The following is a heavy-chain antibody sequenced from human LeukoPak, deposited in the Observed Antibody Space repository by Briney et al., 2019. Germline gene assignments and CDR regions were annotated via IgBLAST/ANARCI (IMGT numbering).Heavy chain of an antibody. D-gene: IGHD6-6*01. CDR3: ARATPYSSSSDYYYYGMDV. CDR1: GGSISSYY. CDR2: IYYSGST. J-gene: IGHJ6*02. Sequence: PSETLSLTCTVSGGSISSYYWGWIRQPPGKGLEWIAYIYYSGSTNYNPSLKSRVTISVDTSKNQFSLKLSSVTAADTAVYYCARATPYSSSSDYYYYGMDVWGQGTTVTVSS. V-gene: IGHV4-59*08.